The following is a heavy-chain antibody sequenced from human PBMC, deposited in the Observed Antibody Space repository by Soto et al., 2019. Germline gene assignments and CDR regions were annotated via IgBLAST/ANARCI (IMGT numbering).Heavy chain of an antibody. V-gene: IGHV3-23*01. D-gene: IGHD3-10*01. CDR2: ISSSGVST. CDR1: GLTFNSYT. CDR3: VPRDVIIVPGAKNFGY. J-gene: IGHJ4*02. Sequence: PGGSLRLSCAASGLTFNSYTMSWVRQAPGKGLDWVSDISSSGVSTYYADSVKGRFTISRDNSKNTLYLQMNSLRAGDTAVYYCVPRDVIIVPGAKNFGYWGQGTLVTVSS.